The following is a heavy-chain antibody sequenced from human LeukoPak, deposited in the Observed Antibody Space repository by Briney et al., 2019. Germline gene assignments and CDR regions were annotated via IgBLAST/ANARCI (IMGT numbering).Heavy chain of an antibody. D-gene: IGHD1-26*01. CDR1: GFTFSSYA. CDR2: ISYDGSNK. CDR3: AREGAEQAFDI. Sequence: PGRSLRLSCAASGFTFSSYAMHWVRQAPGKGLEWVAVISYDGSNKYYADSVKGQFTISRDNSKNTLYLQMNSLRAEDTAVYYCAREGAEQAFDIWGQGTMVTVSS. V-gene: IGHV3-30-3*01. J-gene: IGHJ3*02.